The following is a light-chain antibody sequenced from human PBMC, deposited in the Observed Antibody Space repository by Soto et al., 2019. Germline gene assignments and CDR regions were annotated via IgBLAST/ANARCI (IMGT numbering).Light chain of an antibody. CDR2: EVS. J-gene: IGLJ1*01. Sequence: SLLTQPPPPAGSPGQSVTLSFPGTSSDVGAYNYVSWYQQLPGKAPKLIIYEVSKRPSGVPDRFSGSKSGNTASLTVSGLQAEDEADYYCTSYAGTYSFFYVFGTGTKVTVL. CDR1: SSDVGAYNY. CDR3: TSYAGTYSFFYV. V-gene: IGLV2-8*01.